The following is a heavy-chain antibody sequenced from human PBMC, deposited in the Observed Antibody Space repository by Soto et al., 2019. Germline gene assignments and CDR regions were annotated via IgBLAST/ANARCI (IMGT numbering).Heavy chain of an antibody. Sequence: ASVKVSCKASGYTFTSYGISWVRQAPGQGLEWMGWISAYNGNTNYAQKLQGRVTMTTDTSTSTAYMELRSLRSDDTAVYYCAREPYYDSSGYSDPWGQGTLVTVSS. CDR1: GYTFTSYG. CDR3: AREPYYDSSGYSDP. J-gene: IGHJ5*02. CDR2: ISAYNGNT. V-gene: IGHV1-18*01. D-gene: IGHD3-3*01.